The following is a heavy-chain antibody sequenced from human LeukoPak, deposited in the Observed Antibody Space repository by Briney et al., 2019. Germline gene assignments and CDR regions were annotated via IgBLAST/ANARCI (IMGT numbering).Heavy chain of an antibody. J-gene: IGHJ4*02. D-gene: IGHD2-2*03. V-gene: IGHV4-39*07. CDR2: IYYSGST. CDR1: GGSISTSSYY. Sequence: SETLSLTCTVSGGSISTSSYYWGWIRQPPGKGLECIGNIYYSGSTNYNPSLKSRVTISLDTSKNQFSLKLSSVTAADTAVYYCARGRNGYCSSTSCYYFDYWGQGTLVTVSS. CDR3: ARGRNGYCSSTSCYYFDY.